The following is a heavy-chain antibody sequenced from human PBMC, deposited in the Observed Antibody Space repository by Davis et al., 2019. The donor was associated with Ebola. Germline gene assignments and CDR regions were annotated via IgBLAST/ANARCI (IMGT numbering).Heavy chain of an antibody. CDR2: IYYSGST. J-gene: IGHJ5*02. V-gene: IGHV4-39*01. D-gene: IGHD3-3*01. Sequence: PSETLSLTCTVSGGSISSSSYYWGWIRQPPGKGLEWIGSIYYSGSTYYNPSLKSRVTISVDTSKNQFSLKLSSVTAADTAVYYCASSVSDFYPNWFDPWGQGTLVTVSS. CDR1: GGSISSSSYY. CDR3: ASSVSDFYPNWFDP.